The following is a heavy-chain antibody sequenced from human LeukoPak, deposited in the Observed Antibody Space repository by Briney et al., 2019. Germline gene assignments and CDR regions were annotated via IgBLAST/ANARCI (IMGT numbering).Heavy chain of an antibody. CDR3: AKNSLPVVAALFDYYYGMDV. CDR1: GFTFSDYG. CDR2: IWNDGINK. V-gene: IGHV3-30*02. Sequence: PGGSLRLSCAASGFTFSDYGIHWVRQAPGKGLEWVAVIWNDGINKYYADSVKGRFTISRDNSKNTLYLQMNSLRAEDTAVYYCAKNSLPVVAALFDYYYGMDVWGQGTTVTVSS. D-gene: IGHD2-15*01. J-gene: IGHJ6*02.